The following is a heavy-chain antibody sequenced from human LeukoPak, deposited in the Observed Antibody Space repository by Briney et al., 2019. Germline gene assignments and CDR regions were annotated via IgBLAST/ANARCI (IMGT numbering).Heavy chain of an antibody. CDR2: ISESGNII. D-gene: IGHD4-17*01. J-gene: IGHJ4*02. CDR1: GFTFSSYW. CDR3: ARDPFMTTGWGIDY. V-gene: IGHV3-48*04. Sequence: PGGSLRLSCAASGFTFSSYWMSWVRQAPGKGLEWVSYISESGNIIYYADSVKGRFTISRDNARNSLYLQMNSLRAEDTAVYYCARDPFMTTGWGIDYWGQGTLVTVSS.